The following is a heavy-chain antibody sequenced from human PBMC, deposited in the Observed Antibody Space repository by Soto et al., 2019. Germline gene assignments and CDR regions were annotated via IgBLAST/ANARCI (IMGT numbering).Heavy chain of an antibody. V-gene: IGHV4-59*01. J-gene: IGHJ4*02. CDR1: GGSISSYY. Sequence: PSETLSLACTVSGGSISSYYWSWIRQPPGKGLEWIWHIYYSGSTNYNPSLKSRVTISVDTSKNQFSLKLSSVTAADTAVYYCARRVCSGGSCYPGSFDYWGQGTLVTVSS. D-gene: IGHD2-15*01. CDR3: ARRVCSGGSCYPGSFDY. CDR2: IYYSGST.